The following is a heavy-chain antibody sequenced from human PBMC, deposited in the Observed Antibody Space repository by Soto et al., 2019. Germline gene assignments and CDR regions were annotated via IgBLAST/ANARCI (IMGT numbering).Heavy chain of an antibody. CDR2: IYSGGST. V-gene: IGHV3-66*01. D-gene: IGHD6-19*01. CDR3: ARDGIAVGGDAFDI. J-gene: IGHJ3*02. Sequence: EVRLVESGGGLVQPGGSLRLSCAASGFTVSSNYMSWVRQAPGKGLEWVSVIYSGGSTYYADSVKGRFTISRDNSKNTLYLQMNSLRAEDTAVYYCARDGIAVGGDAFDIWGQGTMVTVSS. CDR1: GFTVSSNY.